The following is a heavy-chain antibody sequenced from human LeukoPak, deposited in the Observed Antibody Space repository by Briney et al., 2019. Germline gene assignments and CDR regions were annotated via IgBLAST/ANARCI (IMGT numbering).Heavy chain of an antibody. D-gene: IGHD3-9*01. CDR1: GGSISSYY. V-gene: IGHV4-59*01. J-gene: IGHJ5*02. CDR3: ARGGDILTGLNWFDP. Sequence: SETLSLTCSVSGGSISSYYWSWIRQPPGKGLEWIGYIYYSGSTNYNPSLKSRVTISVDTSKNQFSLRLSSVTAAVTAVYYCARGGDILTGLNWFDPWGQGTLVTVSS. CDR2: IYYSGST.